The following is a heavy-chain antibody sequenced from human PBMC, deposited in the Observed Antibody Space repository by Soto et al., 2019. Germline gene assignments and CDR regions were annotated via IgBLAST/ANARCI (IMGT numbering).Heavy chain of an antibody. CDR2: ISGSGGST. Sequence: PGGSLRLSCAASGFTYSSYAMSWVRQAPGKGLEWVSAISGSGGSTYYADSVKGRFTISRDNSKNTLYLQMNSLRAEDTAVYYCAKELRLLWFGESGGMDVWGQGTTVTVSS. CDR3: AKELRLLWFGESGGMDV. J-gene: IGHJ6*02. CDR1: GFTYSSYA. V-gene: IGHV3-23*01. D-gene: IGHD3-10*01.